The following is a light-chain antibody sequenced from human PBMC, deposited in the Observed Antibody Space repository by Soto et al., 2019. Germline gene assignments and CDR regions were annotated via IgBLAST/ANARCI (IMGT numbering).Light chain of an antibody. CDR2: DAS. J-gene: IGKJ4*01. CDR1: QSVSSY. V-gene: IGKV3-11*01. Sequence: EIVLTQSPATLSLSPGERATLSRRASQSVSSYLAWYQQKPGQAPRLLIYDASNRATGIPARFSGSGSGTDFTLTISSLEPEDCAVYYCQQRSNWPPSLTFGGGTKVEIK. CDR3: QQRSNWPPSLT.